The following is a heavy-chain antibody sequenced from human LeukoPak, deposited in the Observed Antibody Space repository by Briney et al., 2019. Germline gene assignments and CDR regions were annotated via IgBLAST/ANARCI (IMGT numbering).Heavy chain of an antibody. J-gene: IGHJ4*02. CDR2: IYYTGTT. CDR1: NGSIGSYY. D-gene: IGHD6-19*01. CDR3: ARGHGSGSLGSFDY. Sequence: SETLSLTCTVSNGSIGSYYWTWIRQPPGKGLEWIGYIYYTGTTNYNPSLKSRVTISIDTSKNQFSLKVSFVTAADTAVYYCARGHGSGSLGSFDYWGQGTLVTVSS. V-gene: IGHV4-59*01.